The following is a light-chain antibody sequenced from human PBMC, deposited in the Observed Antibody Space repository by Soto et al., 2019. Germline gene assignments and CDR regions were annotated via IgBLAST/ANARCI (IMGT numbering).Light chain of an antibody. J-gene: IGKJ1*01. CDR2: GAS. V-gene: IGKV3-20*01. Sequence: EIVMTQSPATRSLSPGERATLSCRAGQSVSINLAWYQQKPGQAPRLLIYGASSRATGIPDRFSGSGSGTDFTLTISRLENEDFAVYYCQQYGSSTWTFGQGTKVDIK. CDR1: QSVSIN. CDR3: QQYGSSTWT.